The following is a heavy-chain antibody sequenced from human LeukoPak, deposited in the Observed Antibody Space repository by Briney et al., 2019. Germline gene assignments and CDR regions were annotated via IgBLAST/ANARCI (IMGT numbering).Heavy chain of an antibody. J-gene: IGHJ4*02. D-gene: IGHD3-10*01. CDR1: GFTFSSYA. V-gene: IGHV3-30*04. Sequence: GRSLRLSCAASGFTFSSYAMHWVRQAPGKGLERVAVISYDGSNKYYADSVKGRFTISRDNSKNTLYLQMNSLRAEDTAVYYCAKGGSVIWFGELLLDYWGQGTLVTVSS. CDR3: AKGGSVIWFGELLLDY. CDR2: ISYDGSNK.